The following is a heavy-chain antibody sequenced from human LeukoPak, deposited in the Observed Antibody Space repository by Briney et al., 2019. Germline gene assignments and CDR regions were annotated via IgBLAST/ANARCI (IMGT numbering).Heavy chain of an antibody. D-gene: IGHD2-15*01. CDR1: GFTLSSYW. CDR3: ARVSPDIVVVHDGFDI. CDR2: INSDGSSI. V-gene: IGHV3-74*01. Sequence: GGSLRLSCAASGFTLSSYWMHWVRQAPGKGLVWVSRINSDGSSITYADSVKGRFTISRDNAKNTLYLQLNSLRAEDTAVYYCARVSPDIVVVHDGFDIWGQGTMVTVSS. J-gene: IGHJ3*02.